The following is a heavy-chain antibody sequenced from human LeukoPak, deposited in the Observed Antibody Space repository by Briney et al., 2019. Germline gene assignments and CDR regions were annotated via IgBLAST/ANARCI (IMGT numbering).Heavy chain of an antibody. CDR1: GGSISSYY. CDR3: ARLYSSSLGRVFDY. Sequence: PSETLSLTCTVSGGSISSYYWSWIRHPPGKGLEWIGYICYSGSTNYSPSLKSRVTISVDTSKNQFSLKLSSVTAADTAVYYCARLYSSSLGRVFDYWGQGTLVTVSS. CDR2: ICYSGST. D-gene: IGHD6-13*01. V-gene: IGHV4-59*01. J-gene: IGHJ4*02.